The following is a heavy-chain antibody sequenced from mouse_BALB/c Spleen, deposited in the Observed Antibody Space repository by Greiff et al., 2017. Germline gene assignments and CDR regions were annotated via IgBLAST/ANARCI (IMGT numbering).Heavy chain of an antibody. J-gene: IGHJ4*01. Sequence: DVKLVESGGGLVQPKGSLKLSCAASGFTFNTYAMNWVRQAPGKGLEWVARIRSKSNNYATYYADSVKDRFTISRDDSQSMLYLQMNNLKTEDTAMYYCVRQGYYGNYDYAMDYWGQGTSVTVSS. CDR3: VRQGYYGNYDYAMDY. CDR1: GFTFNTYA. V-gene: IGHV10-1*02. D-gene: IGHD2-1*01. CDR2: IRSKSNNYAT.